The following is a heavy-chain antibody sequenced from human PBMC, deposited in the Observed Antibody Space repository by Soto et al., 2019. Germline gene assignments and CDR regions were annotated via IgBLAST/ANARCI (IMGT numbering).Heavy chain of an antibody. D-gene: IGHD3-22*01. Sequence: GGSLRLSCAASGVTCISYAMSWVRQAPGKGLEWVSAISGSGGSTYYADSVKGRFTISRDNSKNTLYLQMNSLRAEDTAVYYCAKAFYPYYYDPSGSDYWGQGTLVTVSS. CDR3: AKAFYPYYYDPSGSDY. J-gene: IGHJ4*02. V-gene: IGHV3-23*01. CDR2: ISGSGGST. CDR1: GVTCISYA.